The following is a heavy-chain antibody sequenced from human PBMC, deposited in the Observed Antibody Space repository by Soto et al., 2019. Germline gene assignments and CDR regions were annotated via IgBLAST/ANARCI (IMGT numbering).Heavy chain of an antibody. V-gene: IGHV3-48*01. Sequence: EVQLVESGGGLVQPGGSLRLSCAASGFTFSYYSINWVRQAPGKGLERVSYISSGSTTIYYAESVKGRCAISRDNGKNSLYLQMNSLRAEDTAVYSCARESAGDFIDYWGQGTLVTVSS. CDR3: ARESAGDFIDY. J-gene: IGHJ4*02. CDR2: ISSGSTTI. D-gene: IGHD3-16*01. CDR1: GFTFSYYS.